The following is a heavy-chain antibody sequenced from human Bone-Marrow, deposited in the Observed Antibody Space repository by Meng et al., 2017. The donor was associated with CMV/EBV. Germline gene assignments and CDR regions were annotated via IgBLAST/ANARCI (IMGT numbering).Heavy chain of an antibody. V-gene: IGHV1-18*04. CDR1: GYTFTGYY. Sequence: ASVKVSCKASGYTFTGYYMHWVRQAPGQGLEWMGWISAYNGNTNYAQKLQGRVTMTTDTSTSTAYMELRSLRSDDTAVYYCARVPEGDFWSGYGWFYPWGQGTLVTVSS. CDR2: ISAYNGNT. D-gene: IGHD3-3*01. CDR3: ARVPEGDFWSGYGWFYP. J-gene: IGHJ5*02.